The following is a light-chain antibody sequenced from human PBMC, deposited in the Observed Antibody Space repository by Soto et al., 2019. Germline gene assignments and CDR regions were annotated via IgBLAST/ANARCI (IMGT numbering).Light chain of an antibody. Sequence: EIVMTQSPATLSVSPGDRATLSCRASQSVSNNYLAWYQQKPGQAPRLLIHGASYRATGIPDRFSGRGSGTEFTLTISSLQPDDFAAYYCQQYSTLWTFGQGTKVDIK. J-gene: IGKJ1*01. V-gene: IGKV3-15*01. CDR3: QQYSTLWT. CDR2: GAS. CDR1: QSVSNN.